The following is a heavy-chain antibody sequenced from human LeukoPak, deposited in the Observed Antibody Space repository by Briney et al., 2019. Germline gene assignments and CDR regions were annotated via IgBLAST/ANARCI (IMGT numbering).Heavy chain of an antibody. D-gene: IGHD5-12*01. J-gene: IGHJ4*02. CDR1: GFTLSSHW. Sequence: PGGSLRLSCAASGFTLSSHWMSWVRQAPGKGLEWVANINQDGSAKYYVDSVKGRFTISRDNARNSMYLQMNSLRAEDTAVYYCARWDIRGIAHQLDYWGQGTLVTVSS. V-gene: IGHV3-7*01. CDR3: ARWDIRGIAHQLDY. CDR2: INQDGSAK.